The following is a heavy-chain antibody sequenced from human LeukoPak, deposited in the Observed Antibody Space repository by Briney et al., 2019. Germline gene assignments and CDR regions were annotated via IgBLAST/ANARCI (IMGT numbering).Heavy chain of an antibody. D-gene: IGHD3-22*01. CDR2: IYYGGST. CDR3: ARGPTYYYDSSGYYLYWYFDL. J-gene: IGHJ2*01. CDR1: GGSISSYY. Sequence: PSETLSLTCTVSGGSISSYYWSWIRQPPGKGLEWIGYIYYGGSTNYNPSFKSRVTISVDTSKNQFSLKLSSVTAADTAVYYCARGPTYYYDSSGYYLYWYFDLWGRGTLVTVSS. V-gene: IGHV4-59*01.